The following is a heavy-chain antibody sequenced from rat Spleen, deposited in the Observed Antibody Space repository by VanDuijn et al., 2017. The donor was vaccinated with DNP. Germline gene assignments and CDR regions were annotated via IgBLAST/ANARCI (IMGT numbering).Heavy chain of an antibody. CDR3: VRPDYYDGSYPRY. Sequence: EVQLVESGGDLVQPGRSLKLSCVASGFTFTNYWMTWIRQVPGNGLEWVACITLSGDTTYYSDSVKGRFTISRDDARSTLYLQMYSLRSEDMATYYCVRPDYYDGSYPRYWGQGVMVTVSS. V-gene: IGHV5-31*01. CDR1: GFTFTNYW. J-gene: IGHJ2*01. CDR2: ITLSGDTT. D-gene: IGHD1-12*02.